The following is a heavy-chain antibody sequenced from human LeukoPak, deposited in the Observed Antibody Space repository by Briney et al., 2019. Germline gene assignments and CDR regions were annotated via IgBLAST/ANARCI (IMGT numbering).Heavy chain of an antibody. Sequence: SETLSLTCTGSGGSISSYYWSWIRQPPGKGLEWIGYIYTSGSTNYNPSLKSRVTISVDTSKNQFSLKLSSVTAADTAVYYCARYPTYYYDSSGYYRRCDAFDIWGQGTMVTVSS. CDR3: ARYPTYYYDSSGYYRRCDAFDI. V-gene: IGHV4-4*09. J-gene: IGHJ3*02. CDR2: IYTSGST. D-gene: IGHD3-22*01. CDR1: GGSISSYY.